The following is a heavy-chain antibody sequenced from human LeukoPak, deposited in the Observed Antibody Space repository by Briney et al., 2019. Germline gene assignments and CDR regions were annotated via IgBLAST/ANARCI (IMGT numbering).Heavy chain of an antibody. J-gene: IGHJ4*02. D-gene: IGHD3-10*01. CDR1: GGSFSGYY. V-gene: IGHV4-34*01. Sequence: SETLSLTCAVYGGSFSGYYWSWIRQPPGKGLEWIGEINHSGSTNYNPSLKSRVTISVDTSKNQFSLKLSSVTAADTAVYYSARHRRPSAYYGSGSYYSSLRRLRTFDYWGQGTLVTVSS. CDR3: ARHRRPSAYYGSGSYYSSLRRLRTFDY. CDR2: INHSGST.